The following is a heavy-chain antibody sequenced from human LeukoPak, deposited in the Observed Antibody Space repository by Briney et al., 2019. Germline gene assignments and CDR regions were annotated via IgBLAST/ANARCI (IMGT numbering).Heavy chain of an antibody. D-gene: IGHD3-22*01. CDR1: GFTVSSNY. Sequence: GGSLRLSCAASGFTVSSNYMSWVRQAPGKGLEWVSVIYSGGSTYYADSVKGRFTISRHNSKNKLYLQMNSLRAEDTAVYFCAKRGVVIRVILVGFHKEAYYFDSWGQGALVTVSS. V-gene: IGHV3-53*04. CDR2: IYSGGST. CDR3: AKRGVVIRVILVGFHKEAYYFDS. J-gene: IGHJ4*02.